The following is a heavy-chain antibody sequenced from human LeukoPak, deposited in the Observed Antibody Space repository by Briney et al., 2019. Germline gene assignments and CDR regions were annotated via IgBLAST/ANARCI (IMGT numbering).Heavy chain of an antibody. J-gene: IGHJ4*02. CDR2: VNHSGST. V-gene: IGHV4-34*01. CDR3: ARGLRLRN. Sequence: SETLSLTCAVCGGSFSGYYWSWIRQPPGKGLEWIGEVNHSGSTNYNPSLKSRVTISVDTSKNQFSLKLSSVTAADTAVYYCARGLRLRNWGQGTLVTVSS. D-gene: IGHD5-12*01. CDR1: GGSFSGYY.